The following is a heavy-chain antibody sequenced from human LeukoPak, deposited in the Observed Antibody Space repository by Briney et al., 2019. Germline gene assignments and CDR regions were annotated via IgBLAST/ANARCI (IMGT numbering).Heavy chain of an antibody. CDR2: INPNKGDT. Sequence: GASVKVSCKASGYTFAGYYIHWVRRAPGQGLEWLGRINPNKGDTKSAQKFRDRVIMTTDTSLTTAYMEVINLSSDDTAVYYCTRSSWDCSSGSCYSNMNFDYWGQGTLVTVSS. J-gene: IGHJ4*02. CDR1: GYTFAGYY. CDR3: TRSSWDCSSGSCYSNMNFDY. D-gene: IGHD2-15*01. V-gene: IGHV1-2*06.